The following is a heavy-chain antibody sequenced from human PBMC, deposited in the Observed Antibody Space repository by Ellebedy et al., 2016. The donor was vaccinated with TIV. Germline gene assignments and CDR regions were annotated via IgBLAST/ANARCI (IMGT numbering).Heavy chain of an antibody. CDR1: GFTLSAYW. CDR2: IKQDGSEK. D-gene: IGHD4-17*01. J-gene: IGHJ3*02. Sequence: GGSLRLSCAASGFTLSAYWMSWVRQAPGKGLEWVANIKQDGSEKYYVDSVQGRFTISRDNAKNSLFLQMNSLRAEDTAVYYCSTDGSYGDYLSPTHAFAIWGQGTVVTVSS. CDR3: STDGSYGDYLSPTHAFAI. V-gene: IGHV3-7*01.